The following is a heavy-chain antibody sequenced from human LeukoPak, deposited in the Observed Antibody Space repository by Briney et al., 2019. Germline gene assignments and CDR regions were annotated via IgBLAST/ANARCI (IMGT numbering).Heavy chain of an antibody. CDR3: ARVKRADSSGYLNYFDY. CDR1: GFTVSYNY. Sequence: GGSLRLSCAASGFTVSYNYMSWVRQAPGKGLEWVSAIYSGGTTYYADSVKGRFTISRDNSKNTLYLQMNSLRAEDTAVYYCARVKRADSSGYLNYFDYWGQGTLVTVSS. CDR2: IYSGGTT. D-gene: IGHD3-22*01. V-gene: IGHV3-53*01. J-gene: IGHJ4*02.